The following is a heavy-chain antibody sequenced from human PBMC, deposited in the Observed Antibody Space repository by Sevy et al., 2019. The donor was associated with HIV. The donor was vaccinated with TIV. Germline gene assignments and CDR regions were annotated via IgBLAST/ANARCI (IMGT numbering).Heavy chain of an antibody. CDR1: GYIFKNYW. CDR3: ARGLYYYDSSGYSDAFDI. D-gene: IGHD3-22*01. V-gene: IGHV5-51*01. CDR2: CYPGNSDV. Sequence: GESLKISCKGSGYIFKNYWIGWVRQVPGKGLEWMGICYPGNSDVRYSPSFQGHVTISADKSISAAYLQWRSLKASDTAMYFCARGLYYYDSSGYSDAFDIWGQGTMVTVSS. J-gene: IGHJ3*02.